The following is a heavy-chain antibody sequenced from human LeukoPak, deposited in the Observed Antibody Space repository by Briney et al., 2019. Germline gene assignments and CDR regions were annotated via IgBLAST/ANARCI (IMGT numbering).Heavy chain of an antibody. Sequence: PSETLSLTCTVSGGSISSSSYYWGWIRQPPGKGLEWIGSIYYSGSTYYNPSLKSRVTISVDTSKNQFSLKLSSVTAADTAVYYCARDLEGYCSGGSCPNWFDPWGQGTLVTVSS. CDR2: IYYSGST. CDR3: ARDLEGYCSGGSCPNWFDP. CDR1: GGSISSSSYY. D-gene: IGHD2-15*01. J-gene: IGHJ5*02. V-gene: IGHV4-39*07.